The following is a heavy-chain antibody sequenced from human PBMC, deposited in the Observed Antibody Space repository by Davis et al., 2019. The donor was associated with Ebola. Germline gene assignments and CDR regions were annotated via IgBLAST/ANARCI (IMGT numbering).Heavy chain of an antibody. Sequence: PGGSLRLSCAASGFIFSSYVMSWVRQAPGKGLEWVSTLGTSADTYYAESVKGRFTISRDNSKNTLYLQMNGLRDEDTAVYYCARGWDYFDYWGQGTLVTVSS. V-gene: IGHV3-23*01. CDR2: LGTSADT. D-gene: IGHD1-26*01. CDR3: ARGWDYFDY. CDR1: GFIFSSYV. J-gene: IGHJ4*02.